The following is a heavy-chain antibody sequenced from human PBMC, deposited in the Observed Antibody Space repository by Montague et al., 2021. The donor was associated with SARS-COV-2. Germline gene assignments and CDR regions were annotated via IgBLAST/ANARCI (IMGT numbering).Heavy chain of an antibody. J-gene: IGHJ4*02. D-gene: IGHD6-13*01. Sequence: CAISGDSVSSNSATWNWIRQSPSRGLEWLGRTYYRSMWNSDYARXXKSRIAINPDTSKNQFSLQLSSVTPEDTALYYCVRGIEAAGSYDYWGQGTLVTVSS. CDR3: VRGIEAAGSYDY. CDR1: GDSVSSNSAT. CDR2: TYYRSMWNS. V-gene: IGHV6-1*01.